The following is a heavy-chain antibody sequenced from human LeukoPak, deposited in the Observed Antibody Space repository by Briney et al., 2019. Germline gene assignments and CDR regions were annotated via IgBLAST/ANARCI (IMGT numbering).Heavy chain of an antibody. D-gene: IGHD3-9*01. CDR2: IYTSGST. Sequence: SQTLSLTCTVSGGSISSGSYYWSWIRQPAGKGLEWIGRIYTSGSTNYNPSLKSRVTISVDTSKNQFSLKLSSVTAADTAVYYCARDTQLRYFDWVPGGAFDIWGQGTMVTVSS. V-gene: IGHV4-61*02. J-gene: IGHJ3*02. CDR3: ARDTQLRYFDWVPGGAFDI. CDR1: GGSISSGSYY.